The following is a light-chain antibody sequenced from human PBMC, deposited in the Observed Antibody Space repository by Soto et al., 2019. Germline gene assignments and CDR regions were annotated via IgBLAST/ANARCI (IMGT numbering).Light chain of an antibody. Sequence: IVMTQSPATLSLAPGERVTFSCRASQGVSRKLAWYQHKPGQAPRLLISGASTGATGIPARFSGSGSGTEFTLTISSLKSEDCEIYYCQQYHTWPITFGGGTKVDIK. J-gene: IGKJ4*01. V-gene: IGKV3-15*01. CDR3: QQYHTWPIT. CDR2: GAS. CDR1: QGVSRK.